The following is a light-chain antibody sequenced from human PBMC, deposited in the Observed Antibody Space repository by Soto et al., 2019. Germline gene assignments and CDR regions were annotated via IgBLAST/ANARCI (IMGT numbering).Light chain of an antibody. J-gene: IGLJ2*01. CDR2: NNA. CDR1: NSNIGAGYD. V-gene: IGLV1-40*01. Sequence: QSVLTQPPSVSGAPGQRVTISCTGSNSNIGAGYDVHWYQQLPGTAPKPLLYNNANRPSGVPDRFSGSKSGASASLAIPGLQAEDEADYYCQSYDNRHVVFGGGTKLTVL. CDR3: QSYDNRHVV.